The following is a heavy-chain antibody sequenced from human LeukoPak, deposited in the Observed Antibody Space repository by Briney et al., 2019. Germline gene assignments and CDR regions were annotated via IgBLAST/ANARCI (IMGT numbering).Heavy chain of an antibody. CDR1: GFTFSSYG. CDR3: ARDDYGSGSYYPHPPLYMDV. V-gene: IGHV3-30*02. Sequence: GGSLRLSCAASGFTFSSYGMHWVRQAPGKGLEWVAFIRYDGSNKYYADSVKGRFTISRDNAKNSMYLQMNSLRAEDTAVYYCARDDYGSGSYYPHPPLYMDVWGKGTTVTVSS. D-gene: IGHD3-10*01. J-gene: IGHJ6*03. CDR2: IRYDGSNK.